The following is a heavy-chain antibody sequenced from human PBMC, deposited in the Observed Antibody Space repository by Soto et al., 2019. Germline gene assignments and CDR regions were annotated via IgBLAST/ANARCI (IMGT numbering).Heavy chain of an antibody. V-gene: IGHV1-3*01. J-gene: IGHJ5*02. CDR3: ARAPRSSAYNWFDP. CDR2: INAGNGNT. CDR1: GYTFTSYA. D-gene: IGHD6-6*01. Sequence: ASVKVSCKASGYTFTSYAMHWVRQAPGQRLEWMGWINAGNGNTKYSQKFQGRVTITRDTSASTAYMELSSLRSEDTAVYHCARAPRSSAYNWFDPRGQGTPVTVSS.